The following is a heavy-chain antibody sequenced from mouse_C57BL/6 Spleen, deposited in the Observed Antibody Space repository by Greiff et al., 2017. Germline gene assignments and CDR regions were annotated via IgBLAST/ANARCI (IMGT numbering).Heavy chain of an antibody. CDR3: ARKGLHYGSSLYAMDD. CDR2: IWSGGST. Sequence: QVQLQQSGPGLVQPSQSLSITCTVSGFSLTSYGVHWVRQSPGKGLEWLGVIWSGGSTDYNAAFISRLSISKDNSKSQVFFKMNSLQADDTAIYYCARKGLHYGSSLYAMDDWGQGASGTVSS. J-gene: IGHJ4*01. CDR1: GFSLTSYG. D-gene: IGHD1-1*01. V-gene: IGHV2-2*01.